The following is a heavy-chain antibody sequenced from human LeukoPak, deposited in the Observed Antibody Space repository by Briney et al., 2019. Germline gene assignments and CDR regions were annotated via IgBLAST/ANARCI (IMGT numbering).Heavy chain of an antibody. Sequence: AVRSLRLSCSASGFTFTSHAMHWVRQAPGEGLEYVSAISGNGGGTYYSDSAKGRFTISRDNSKNTLYLQMSSLRVEDTAVYYCVREGDRLPWYTDWGQGTLVTISS. CDR2: ISGNGGGT. CDR3: VREGDRLPWYTD. J-gene: IGHJ4*02. CDR1: GFTFTSHA. V-gene: IGHV3-64D*06. D-gene: IGHD4-23*01.